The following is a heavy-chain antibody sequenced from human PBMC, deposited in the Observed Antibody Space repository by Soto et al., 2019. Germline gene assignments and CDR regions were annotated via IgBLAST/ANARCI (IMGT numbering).Heavy chain of an antibody. CDR2: IYPGDSDT. D-gene: IGHD1-1*01. CDR3: ARHISNSRYYYYAMDV. CDR1: GYTFTDYW. J-gene: IGHJ6*02. V-gene: IGHV5-51*01. Sequence: GESLKISCKGSGYTFTDYWIGWVRQLPGKGLEWMGIIYPGDSDTRYSPSFQGQVTITADKSTSTAYLQWNTLKASDTAMYYCARHISNSRYYYYAMDVWGQGTTVTVSS.